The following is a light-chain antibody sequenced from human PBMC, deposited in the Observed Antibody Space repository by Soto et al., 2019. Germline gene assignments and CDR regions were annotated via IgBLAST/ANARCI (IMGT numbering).Light chain of an antibody. CDR2: HAS. CDR1: QTISSW. V-gene: IGKV1-5*01. Sequence: IQMTQSPSTLSGSVGDRVTITSRASQTISSWLAWYQQKPGKAPKLLIYHASNLEGGVPSRFSGSGSGTEFTLTINSLQPDDFTTYYCQHYNSYSEGFGQGTKVDIK. J-gene: IGKJ1*01. CDR3: QHYNSYSEG.